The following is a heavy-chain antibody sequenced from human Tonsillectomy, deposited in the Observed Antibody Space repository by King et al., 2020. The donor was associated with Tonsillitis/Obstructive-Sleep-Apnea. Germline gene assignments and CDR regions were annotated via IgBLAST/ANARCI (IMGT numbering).Heavy chain of an antibody. V-gene: IGHV3-64D*06. CDR2: ISSNGGST. J-gene: IGHJ4*02. CDR1: GFTFSSYA. Sequence: VQLVESGGGLVQPGGSLILSCSASGFTFSSYAMHWVRQAPGKGLEYVSAISSNGGSTYHADSVKDRFTISRDNSKNTLYLQMSSLIAEDTAVYYCVKVGGFGEFLSWGQGTLVTVSS. CDR3: VKVGGFGEFLS. D-gene: IGHD3-10*01.